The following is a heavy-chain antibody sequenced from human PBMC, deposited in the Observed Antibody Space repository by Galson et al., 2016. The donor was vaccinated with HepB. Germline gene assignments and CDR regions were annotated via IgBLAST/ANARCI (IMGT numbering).Heavy chain of an antibody. J-gene: IGHJ5*02. CDR1: GFSFRTYS. V-gene: IGHV3-21*01. CDR2: INTSSNYI. Sequence: SLRLSCAASGFSFRTYSMNWVRQAPGKGLEWVSSINTSSNYIFYADSLKGRFTISRDNAKNSLYLQMNSLRAEDTAVYYCARDACSNYDGLCLFDPWGQGTLVTVSS. CDR3: ARDACSNYDGLCLFDP. D-gene: IGHD4-11*01.